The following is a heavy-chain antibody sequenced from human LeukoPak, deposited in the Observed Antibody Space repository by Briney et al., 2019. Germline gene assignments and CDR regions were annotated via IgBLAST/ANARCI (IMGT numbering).Heavy chain of an antibody. V-gene: IGHV1-69*05. Sequence: SVKVSCKASGGTFSSYAISWVRQAPGQGLEWMGGIIPIFGTANYAQKFQGRVTITTDESTSTAYMELSSLRSEDTAVCYCARGGRWLQPYYYYYYYMDVWGKGTTVTVSS. CDR1: GGTFSSYA. CDR2: IIPIFGTA. D-gene: IGHD5-24*01. J-gene: IGHJ6*03. CDR3: ARGGRWLQPYYYYYYYMDV.